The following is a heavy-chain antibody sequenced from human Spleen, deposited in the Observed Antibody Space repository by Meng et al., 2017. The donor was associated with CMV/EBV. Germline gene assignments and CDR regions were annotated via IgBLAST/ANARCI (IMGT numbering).Heavy chain of an antibody. V-gene: IGHV4-4*02. CDR1: GGSISSSNF. Sequence: QVQLQESGPGLVKPSGTLSRTCAVSGGSISSSNFWTWVRQVPGKGLEWIGEIYHSGSTNYNPSLKSRVTISVDKFKNQFSLKLGSVTAADTAVYYCARIERRRILKYCGSDCSTTDYWGQGTLVTVSS. D-gene: IGHD2-21*02. CDR3: ARIERRRILKYCGSDCSTTDY. J-gene: IGHJ4*02. CDR2: IYHSGST.